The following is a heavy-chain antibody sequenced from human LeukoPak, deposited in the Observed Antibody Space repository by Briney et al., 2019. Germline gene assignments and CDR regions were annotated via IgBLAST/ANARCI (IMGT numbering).Heavy chain of an antibody. CDR1: GFTFSGYW. CDR3: ARDTGWYFDL. D-gene: IGHD4-17*01. CDR2: ITGDGSST. V-gene: IGHV3-74*01. J-gene: IGHJ2*01. Sequence: GGSLRLSCAASGFTFSGYWMHWVRQVPGKGLVWVSRITGDGSSTTYADSVKGRFTISRDNAKNTVFLQMISLRAEDTAAYYCARDTGWYFDLWGRGTLVTVSS.